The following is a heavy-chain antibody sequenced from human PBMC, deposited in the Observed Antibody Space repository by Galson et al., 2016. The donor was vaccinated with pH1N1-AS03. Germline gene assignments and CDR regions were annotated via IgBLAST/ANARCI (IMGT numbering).Heavy chain of an antibody. D-gene: IGHD3-9*01. CDR2: IFPGDSDT. J-gene: IGHJ4*02. CDR1: GYSFNSYW. V-gene: IGHV5-51*01. Sequence: QSGAEVKKPGESLKISCKGSGYSFNSYWIGWVRQMSGKDLEWMGMIFPGDSDTSYSPSFQGQVTISADSRTAYLQWSSLKASYTAMYYCVRQFDVLTGFFDYWGQGALVTVSS. CDR3: VRQFDVLTGFFDY.